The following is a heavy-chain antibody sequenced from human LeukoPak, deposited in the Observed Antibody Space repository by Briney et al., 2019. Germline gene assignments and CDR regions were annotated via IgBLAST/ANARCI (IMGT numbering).Heavy chain of an antibody. CDR3: AREVYSGSRCSGY. J-gene: IGHJ4*02. CDR2: ISAYNGNT. D-gene: IGHD1-26*01. Sequence: ASVKVSCKASGHTFTSYYMHWVRQAPGQGLEWMGWISAYNGNTNYAQKLQGRVTMTTDTSTSTAYMELRSLRSDDTAVYYCAREVYSGSRCSGYWGQGTLVTVSS. CDR1: GHTFTSYY. V-gene: IGHV1-18*04.